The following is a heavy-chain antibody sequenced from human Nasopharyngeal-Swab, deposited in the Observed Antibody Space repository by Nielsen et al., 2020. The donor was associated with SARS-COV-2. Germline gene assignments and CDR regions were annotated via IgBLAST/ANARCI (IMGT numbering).Heavy chain of an antibody. Sequence: WIRQPPGKGLEWIGSIYYSGSTYYNPSLKSRVTISVDTSKNQFSLKLSSVTAADTAVYYCARQGTRCSGGSCYWDAFDIWGQGTRVTVSS. J-gene: IGHJ3*02. D-gene: IGHD2-15*01. V-gene: IGHV4-39*01. CDR3: ARQGTRCSGGSCYWDAFDI. CDR2: IYYSGST.